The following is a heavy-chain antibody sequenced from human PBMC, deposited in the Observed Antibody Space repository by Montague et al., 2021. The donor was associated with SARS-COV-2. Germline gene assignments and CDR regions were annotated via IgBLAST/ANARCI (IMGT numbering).Heavy chain of an antibody. J-gene: IGHJ6*03. CDR2: ITSSGSII. V-gene: IGHV3-48*03. CDR1: GFTFSSYE. CDR3: ARVRAAAGTLILYYYYMDV. Sequence: SLRLSCAASGFTFSSYEMNWVRQAPGKGLGWVSYITSSGSIIYYADSVKGRFTISRDNAKNSLYLQMNSLRAEDTAVYYCARVRAAAGTLILYYYYMDVWGKGTTVTVSS. D-gene: IGHD6-13*01.